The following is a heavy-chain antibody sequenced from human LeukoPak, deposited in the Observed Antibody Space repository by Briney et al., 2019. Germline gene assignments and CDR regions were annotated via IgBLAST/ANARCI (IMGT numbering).Heavy chain of an antibody. Sequence: GGSLRLSCAASGFTFSSYGMSWVRQAPGKGLEWVSAISGSGGSTYYADSVKGRFTISRDNSRNTLHLQMNSLRAEDTAVYYCAKQSTFYGPFDYWGQGTLVTVSS. CDR3: AKQSTFYGPFDY. CDR1: GFTFSSYG. V-gene: IGHV3-23*01. D-gene: IGHD2/OR15-2a*01. CDR2: ISGSGGST. J-gene: IGHJ4*02.